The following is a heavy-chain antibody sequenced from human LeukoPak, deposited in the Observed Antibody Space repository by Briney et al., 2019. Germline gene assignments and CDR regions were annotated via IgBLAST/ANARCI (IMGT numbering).Heavy chain of an antibody. V-gene: IGHV4-61*02. D-gene: IGHD3-3*01. CDR1: GGSISSGSYY. J-gene: IGHJ6*02. CDR3: ARDQLSIFGVVLAAMDV. CDR2: IYTSGST. Sequence: SETLSLTCTVSGGSISSGSYYWSWIRQPAGQGLEWLGRIYTSGSTNYNPSLKSRVTISVDTSKNQFSLKLSSANAAGTAVYYCARDQLSIFGVVLAAMDVWGQGTTVTVPS.